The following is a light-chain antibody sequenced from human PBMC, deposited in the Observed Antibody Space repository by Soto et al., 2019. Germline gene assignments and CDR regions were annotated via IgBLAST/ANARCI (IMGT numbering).Light chain of an antibody. Sequence: QSALTQPASVSGSPGQSITISCTGTSSDVGGYNYVSWYQQHPGKAPKLMIYEVSNRPSGVSDRFSGSKSGNTASLTISGLRAEDESDYYCQAYDYSLTASVFGGGTKLTVL. V-gene: IGLV2-14*01. J-gene: IGLJ3*02. CDR3: QAYDYSLTASV. CDR2: EVS. CDR1: SSDVGGYNY.